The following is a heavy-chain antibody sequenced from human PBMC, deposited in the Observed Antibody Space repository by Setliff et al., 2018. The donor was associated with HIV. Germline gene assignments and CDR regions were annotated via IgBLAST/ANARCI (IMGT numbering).Heavy chain of an antibody. V-gene: IGHV4-39*01. J-gene: IGHJ4*02. CDR2: IYYSGST. D-gene: IGHD5-18*01. CDR1: GASVNSSSSY. Sequence: PSETLSLTCTVSGASVNSSSSYWGWIRQPPGKGLEWIGSIYYSGSTYYNPSLKSRVTISVDTSKNQFSLKLNSVTAADTAVYYCARTRGYTYGYIDSWAQGTLVTVSS. CDR3: ARTRGYTYGYIDS.